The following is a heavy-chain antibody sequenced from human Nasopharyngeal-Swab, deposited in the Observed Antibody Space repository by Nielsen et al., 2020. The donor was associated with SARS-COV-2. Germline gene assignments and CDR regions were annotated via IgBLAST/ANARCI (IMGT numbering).Heavy chain of an antibody. Sequence: QSASRGLEWLGRTYYRSKWYNDYAESVKSRVTISPDTSKNQVSLQLNSVTPEDTGVYYCARGDWGHFDYWGQGTLVTVSS. V-gene: IGHV6-1*01. D-gene: IGHD7-27*01. CDR3: ARGDWGHFDY. CDR2: TYYRSKWYN. J-gene: IGHJ4*02.